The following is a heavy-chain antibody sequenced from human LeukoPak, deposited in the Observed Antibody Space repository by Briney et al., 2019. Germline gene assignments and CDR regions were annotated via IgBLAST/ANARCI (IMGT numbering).Heavy chain of an antibody. CDR1: GFSFSTFA. Sequence: GGSLRLSCAASGFSFSTFAMAWVRQAPGKGLEWVSGLSASGANTHSVQGRFTISRDNFKNTLNLRMSNLRAEDTAVYYCAKARHSSDWYGDASDSWGQGTLVIVSS. CDR2: LSASGA. V-gene: IGHV3-23*01. D-gene: IGHD6-19*01. CDR3: AKARHSSDWYGDASDS. J-gene: IGHJ4*02.